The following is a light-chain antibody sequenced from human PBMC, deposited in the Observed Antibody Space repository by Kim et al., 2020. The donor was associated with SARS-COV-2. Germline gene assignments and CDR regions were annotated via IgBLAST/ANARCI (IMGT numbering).Light chain of an antibody. Sequence: SLSPGQTASTTCSGEKVGEKYVSWYQQRPGQSPVLVIYQDAKRPPGIPERFSGSNSGNTATLTISGTQAMDEADYYCQAWGSSTVVFGGGTQLTVL. CDR1: KVGEKY. J-gene: IGLJ2*01. CDR3: QAWGSSTVV. V-gene: IGLV3-1*01. CDR2: QDA.